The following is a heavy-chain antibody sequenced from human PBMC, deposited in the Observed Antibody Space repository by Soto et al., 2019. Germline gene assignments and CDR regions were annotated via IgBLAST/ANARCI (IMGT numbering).Heavy chain of an antibody. CDR3: ARRESSSWYYYYGMDV. CDR1: GYSFTSYW. Sequence: GESLKISCKGSGYSFTSYWISWVRQMPGKGLEWMGRIDPSDSYTNYSPSFQGHVTISADKSISTAYLQWSSLKASDTAMYYCARRESSSWYYYYGMDVWGQGTTVTV. CDR2: IDPSDSYT. D-gene: IGHD6-13*01. V-gene: IGHV5-10-1*01. J-gene: IGHJ6*02.